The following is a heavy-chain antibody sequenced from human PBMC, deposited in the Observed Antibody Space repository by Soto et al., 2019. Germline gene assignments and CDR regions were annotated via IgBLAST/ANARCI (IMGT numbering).Heavy chain of an antibody. D-gene: IGHD1-26*01. J-gene: IGHJ4*02. CDR1: GFTFSSYA. V-gene: IGHV3-30-3*01. CDR2: ISYDGSNK. CDR3: ASWDPFDY. Sequence: QVQLVESGGGVVQPGRSLRLSCAASGFTFSSYAMHWVRQAPGKGLEWVAVISYDGSNKYYADSVKGRFTISRGNSKNTLYLQMNSLRAEDTAVYYCASWDPFDYWGQGTLVTVSS.